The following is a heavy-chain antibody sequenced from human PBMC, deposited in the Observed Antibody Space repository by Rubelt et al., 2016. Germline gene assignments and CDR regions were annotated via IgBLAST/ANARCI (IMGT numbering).Heavy chain of an antibody. V-gene: IGHV4-59*08. D-gene: IGHD3-10*01. J-gene: IGHJ5*02. Sequence: QVQLQESGPGLVKPSETLSLTCTVSGGSMNGYYYSWVRQPPGKGLEWIAYIFYSGSQYSNPSLKSRVTISVDTSRNQVSLNLNSVTAADTAVYYCARNGSPEKNWFDPWGQGTLVTVSS. CDR3: ARNGSPEKNWFDP. CDR1: GGSMNGYY. CDR2: IFYSGSQ.